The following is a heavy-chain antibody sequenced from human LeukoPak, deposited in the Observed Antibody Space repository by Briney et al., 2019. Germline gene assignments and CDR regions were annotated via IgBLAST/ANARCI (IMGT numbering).Heavy chain of an antibody. CDR2: INPNSGGT. J-gene: IGHJ3*02. Sequence: ASVKVSCKASGYTFTGYYMHWVRQAPGQGLEWMGWINPNSGGTNYAQKFQGRVTMTRDTSISTAYIELSRLRSDDTAVYYCARVEWELLAPPSSGWAFDIWGQGTMVTVSS. CDR1: GYTFTGYY. V-gene: IGHV1-2*02. CDR3: ARVEWELLAPPSSGWAFDI. D-gene: IGHD1-26*01.